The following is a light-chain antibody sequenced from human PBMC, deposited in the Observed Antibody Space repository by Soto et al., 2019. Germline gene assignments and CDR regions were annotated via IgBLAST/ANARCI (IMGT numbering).Light chain of an antibody. J-gene: IGKJ1*01. V-gene: IGKV3-20*01. CDR1: QSVSSRY. Sequence: EIVLTQSPGTLSLSPGERDTLSCRASQSVSSRYLGWYQQKPGQAPRLLIYDASSRATGIPDRFSGSGSGTDFTLTISRLEPEDFAVYYCQQYGNSPRTFGQGTKVEIK. CDR3: QQYGNSPRT. CDR2: DAS.